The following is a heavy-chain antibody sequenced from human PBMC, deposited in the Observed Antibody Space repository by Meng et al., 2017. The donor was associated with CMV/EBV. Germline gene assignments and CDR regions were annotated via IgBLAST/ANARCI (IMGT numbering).Heavy chain of an antibody. Sequence: GGSLRLSCAASGFTFSSYSMHWVRQAPGKGLEWVAVISYDGSNKYYADSVKGRFTISRDNSKNTLYLQMNGLRAEDTAVYYCARGSTDDNSWYYYWGQGTLVTVSS. J-gene: IGHJ4*02. CDR2: ISYDGSNK. V-gene: IGHV3-30*04. CDR1: GFTFSSYS. CDR3: ARGSTDDNSWYYY. D-gene: IGHD6-13*01.